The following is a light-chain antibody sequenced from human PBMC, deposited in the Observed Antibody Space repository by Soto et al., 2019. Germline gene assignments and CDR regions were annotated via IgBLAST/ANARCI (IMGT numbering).Light chain of an antibody. V-gene: IGLV1-40*01. CDR2: HNN. J-gene: IGLJ3*02. CDR1: SSNIGADFV. Sequence: QSVLTQPPSVSGAPGQRVTISCTGSSSNIGADFVVHWYQHLPGTAPKLLISHNNNRPSGVPDRFSGSKSGTSASLAITGLQADDEAVYYCQSRDSSLSSSWVFGGGTKLTVL. CDR3: QSRDSSLSSSWV.